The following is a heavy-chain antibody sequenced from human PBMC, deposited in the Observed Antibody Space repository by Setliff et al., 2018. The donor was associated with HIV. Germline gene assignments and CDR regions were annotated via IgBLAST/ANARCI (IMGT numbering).Heavy chain of an antibody. Sequence: SETLSLTCNASGGSISSGKYYWTWIRQPPGKGLECIGYISYSGSTYYNPSLESRVTISLDTSKKQFSLKLSSVTAADTAVYYCASRVYYYDDSATLREEGFVPWGQGTLVTVSS. CDR2: ISYSGST. CDR1: GGSISSGKYY. V-gene: IGHV4-30-4*08. D-gene: IGHD3-22*01. CDR3: ASRVYYYDDSATLREEGFVP. J-gene: IGHJ5*02.